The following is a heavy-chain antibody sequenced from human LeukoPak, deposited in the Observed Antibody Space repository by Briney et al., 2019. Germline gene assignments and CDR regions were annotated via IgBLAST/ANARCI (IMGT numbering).Heavy chain of an antibody. CDR1: GYTFTSYY. Sequence: VASVKVSFKASGYTFTSYYMHWVRQAPGQGLEWMGIINPSGGSTSYAQKFQGRVTMTRDTSTSTVYMELSSLRSEDTAVYYCARDSSSGYYDYWGQGTLVTVSS. D-gene: IGHD3-22*01. J-gene: IGHJ4*02. V-gene: IGHV1-46*01. CDR2: INPSGGST. CDR3: ARDSSSGYYDY.